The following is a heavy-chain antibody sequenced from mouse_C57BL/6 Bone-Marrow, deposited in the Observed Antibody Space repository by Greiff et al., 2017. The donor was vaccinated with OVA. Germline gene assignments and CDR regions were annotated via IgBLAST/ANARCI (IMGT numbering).Heavy chain of an antibody. V-gene: IGHV1-50*01. CDR2: IDPSDSYT. J-gene: IGHJ4*01. CDR1: GYTFTSYW. CDR3: ARDAMDY. Sequence: VQLQQPGAELVKPGASVKLSCKASGYTFTSYWMQWVKQRPGQGLEWIGEIDPSDSYTNYNQKFKGKATLTADKSSSTAYMQLSSLTSEDSAVYYCARDAMDYWGQGTSVTVSS.